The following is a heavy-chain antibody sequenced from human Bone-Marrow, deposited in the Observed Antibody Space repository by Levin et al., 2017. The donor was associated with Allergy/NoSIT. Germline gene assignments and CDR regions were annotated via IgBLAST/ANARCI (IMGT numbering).Heavy chain of an antibody. CDR3: ARDWSMVRGGGDY. J-gene: IGHJ4*02. CDR1: GFTFSSYA. V-gene: IGHV3-30-3*01. CDR2: ISYDGSNK. Sequence: GESLKISCAASGFTFSSYAMHWVRQAPGKGLEWVAVISYDGSNKYYADSVKGRFTISRDNSKNTLYLQMNSLRAEDTAVYYCARDWSMVRGGGDYWGQGTLVTVSS. D-gene: IGHD3-10*01.